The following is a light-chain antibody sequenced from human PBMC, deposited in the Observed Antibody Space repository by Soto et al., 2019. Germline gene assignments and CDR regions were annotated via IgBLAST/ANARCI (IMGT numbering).Light chain of an antibody. CDR2: AAS. Sequence: DIHMTQSPSTLSASLGDRVTITVRASQSISYWLAWYQQKPGKAPKLLIYAASSLQSGVPSRFSGSGSGTDFTLTISSLQPEDFATYYCQQSYSTLTFGPGTKVDI. CDR1: QSISYW. J-gene: IGKJ3*01. V-gene: IGKV1-39*01. CDR3: QQSYSTLT.